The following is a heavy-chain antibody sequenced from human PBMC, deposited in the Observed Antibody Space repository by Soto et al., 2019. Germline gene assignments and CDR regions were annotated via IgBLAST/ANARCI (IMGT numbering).Heavy chain of an antibody. CDR3: ARTFRAATQGYFYYMDV. CDR2: ISSGRSSI. V-gene: IGHV3-21*02. J-gene: IGHJ6*03. CDR1: GFTLSSYS. D-gene: IGHD2-15*01. Sequence: EVQLVESGGGLVKPAGSLRLSCAASGFTLSSYSMNWVRQAPGKGLEWVSSISSGRSSIYYADSVKGRFTLSRDNAKNSLYLQMNSLRGEDTAEYYCARTFRAATQGYFYYMDVWGKGTTVTVSS.